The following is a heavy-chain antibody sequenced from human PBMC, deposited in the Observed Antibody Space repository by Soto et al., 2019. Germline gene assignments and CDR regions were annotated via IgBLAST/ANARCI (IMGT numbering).Heavy chain of an antibody. J-gene: IGHJ6*04. CDR2: ISAYNGNT. V-gene: IGHV1-18*01. CDR3: ARSVRDYYGSGSYYMDV. D-gene: IGHD3-10*01. Sequence: QVQLVQSGAEVKKPGASVKVSCKASGYTFTSYGISWVRQAPGQGLEWMGWISAYNGNTNYAQKLQGRATMTTDTSTSTAYMELRRLRSDDTAVYYCARSVRDYYGSGSYYMDVWGKGTTVTVSS. CDR1: GYTFTSYG.